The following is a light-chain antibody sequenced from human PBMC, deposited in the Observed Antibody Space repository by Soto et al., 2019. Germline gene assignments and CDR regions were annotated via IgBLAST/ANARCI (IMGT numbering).Light chain of an antibody. CDR1: QTIDGY. CDR3: QQLHGYPIT. CDR2: DVS. V-gene: IGKV3-11*01. J-gene: IGKJ5*01. Sequence: EIVLTQSPVTLSLSPGQRATLSCRASQTIDGYLAWYQQKPGQAPRLLIYDVSNRATGIPARFSGSGSGTDFTLTISSLEPEDFATYYCQQLHGYPITFGQGTRLEIK.